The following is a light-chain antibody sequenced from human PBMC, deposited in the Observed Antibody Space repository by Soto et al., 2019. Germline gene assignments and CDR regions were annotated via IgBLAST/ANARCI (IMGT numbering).Light chain of an antibody. CDR3: SSYAGSHNLVV. J-gene: IGLJ1*01. Sequence: QSALTQPPFAFGYPGQSVTISCTGTSSDVGGYNYVSWYQQHPVKAPKLMIYEVSKRPSGVPERFSGSKSGNTASLTVSGLQAEYEADFYFSSYAGSHNLVVFGTWTKLTV. CDR1: SSDVGGYNY. V-gene: IGLV2-8*01. CDR2: EVS.